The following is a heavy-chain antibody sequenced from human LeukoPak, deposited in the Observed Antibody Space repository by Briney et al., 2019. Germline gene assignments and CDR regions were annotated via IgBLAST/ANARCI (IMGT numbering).Heavy chain of an antibody. D-gene: IGHD6-13*01. J-gene: IGHJ4*02. Sequence: GGSLRLSCAASGXTFSSYAMNWVRQAPGKGLEWVLAISGSGGSTYYADSVKGRFTISRDNSKNTLYLQMNSLRAEDTAVYYCAKDRASSSLYYFDYWGQGTLVTVSS. V-gene: IGHV3-23*01. CDR2: ISGSGGST. CDR1: GXTFSSYA. CDR3: AKDRASSSLYYFDY.